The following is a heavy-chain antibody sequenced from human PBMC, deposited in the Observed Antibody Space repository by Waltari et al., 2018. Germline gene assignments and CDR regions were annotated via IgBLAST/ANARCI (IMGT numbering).Heavy chain of an antibody. CDR1: GYSFTSYW. D-gene: IGHD4-17*01. Sequence: EVQLVQSGAEVKKPGESLRISCKGSGYSFTSYWISWVRQMPGKGLEWMGKSDPSDSYTNYSPSFQGHVTISADKSISTAYLQCSSLKASDTAIYYCARRKDYGGNLFDYWGQGTLVTVSS. CDR3: ARRKDYGGNLFDY. V-gene: IGHV5-10-1*03. CDR2: SDPSDSYT. J-gene: IGHJ4*02.